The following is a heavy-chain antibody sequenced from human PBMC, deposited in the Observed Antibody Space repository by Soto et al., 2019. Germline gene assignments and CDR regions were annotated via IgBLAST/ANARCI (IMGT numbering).Heavy chain of an antibody. Sequence: SETLSLTCTVSGGSLSSGGYYWSWIRQHPGKGLEWIGYIYYSGSTYYNPSLKSRVTISVDTSKNQFSLKLSSVTAADTAVYYCARARRGYSYGHGPANWFDPWGQGTLVTVSS. CDR1: GGSLSSGGYY. D-gene: IGHD5-18*01. V-gene: IGHV4-31*02. CDR2: IYYSGST. J-gene: IGHJ5*02. CDR3: ARARRGYSYGHGPANWFDP.